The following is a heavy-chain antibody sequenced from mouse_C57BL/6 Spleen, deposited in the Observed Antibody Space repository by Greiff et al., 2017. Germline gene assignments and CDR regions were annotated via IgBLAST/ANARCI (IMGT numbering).Heavy chain of an antibody. CDR3: AKKGNYCGYFDD. CDR1: GYTFTSYW. J-gene: IGHJ2*01. Sequence: QVQLQQPGAELVRPGSSVKLSCKASGYTFTSYWMHWVKQRPIQGLEWIGNIDPTDSETHYNQKFKDKATLTVDKSSSTAYMQLSSLTSEDSAVYYGAKKGNYCGYFDDWGTGTTLTVSS. D-gene: IGHD1-1*01. CDR2: IDPTDSET. V-gene: IGHV1-52*01.